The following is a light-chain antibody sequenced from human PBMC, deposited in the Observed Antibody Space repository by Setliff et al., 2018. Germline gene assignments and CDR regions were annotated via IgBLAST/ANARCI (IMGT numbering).Light chain of an antibody. CDR2: DVS. Sequence: QSALTQPASVSGSPGQSITISCTGTSSDVGAYNYVSWYQQHPRQAPKLMIYDVSKRPSGVSYRFSGSKSGNTASLTISGLQAGDEADYFCTSYASGSTYVVFGGGTQLTVL. V-gene: IGLV2-14*03. J-gene: IGLJ2*01. CDR1: SSDVGAYNY. CDR3: TSYASGSTYVV.